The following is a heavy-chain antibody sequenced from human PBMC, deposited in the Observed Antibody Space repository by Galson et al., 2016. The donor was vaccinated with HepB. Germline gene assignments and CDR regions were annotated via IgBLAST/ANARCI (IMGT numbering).Heavy chain of an antibody. CDR1: GFTFSDYF. CDR3: VRVALTAIRDFDY. D-gene: IGHD3-3*02. V-gene: IGHV3-11*01. CDR2: SSTSSNAI. Sequence: SLRLSCAASGFTFSDYFMTWIRQAPGKGLEWVSYSSTSSNAIYYADSVRGRFTISRDNAKNPLFLQMNSLRAEDTAIYYCVRVALTAIRDFDYWGQGTEVVVAS. J-gene: IGHJ4*02.